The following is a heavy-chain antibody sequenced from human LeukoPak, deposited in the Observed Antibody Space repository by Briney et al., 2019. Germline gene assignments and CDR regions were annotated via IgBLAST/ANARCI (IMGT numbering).Heavy chain of an antibody. CDR1: GYSVSSGYY. V-gene: IGHV4-38-2*02. J-gene: IGHJ3*02. Sequence: SETLSLTCTVSGYSVSSGYYWGWIRQPPGKGLEWIGSMYHSGDTYSNPSLKSRVTISVDTSKNQLSLRLSSVTAADTAVYYCASAWGSSSDAFDIWGQGTMVTVSS. CDR2: MYHSGDT. CDR3: ASAWGSSSDAFDI. D-gene: IGHD6-6*01.